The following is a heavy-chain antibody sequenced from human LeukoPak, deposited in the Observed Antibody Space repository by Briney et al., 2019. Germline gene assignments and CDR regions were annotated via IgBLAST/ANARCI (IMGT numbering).Heavy chain of an antibody. J-gene: IGHJ3*02. CDR3: ASFYYDILTGYSNGAFDI. Sequence: SQTLSLTCAISGDSVSSNSAAWNWIRQSPSRGLEWLGRTDYRSKGYNDYAVAVKSRITIHPDTSKNQFSLQLNSVTPEDTAVYYCASFYYDILTGYSNGAFDIWGQGTMVTVSS. D-gene: IGHD3-9*01. V-gene: IGHV6-1*01. CDR1: GDSVSSNSAA. CDR2: TDYRSKGYN.